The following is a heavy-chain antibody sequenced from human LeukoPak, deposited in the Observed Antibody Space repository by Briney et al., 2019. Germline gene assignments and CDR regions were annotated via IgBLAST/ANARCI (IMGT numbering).Heavy chain of an antibody. Sequence: SETLSLTCTVSGGSFSTYYWSWIRQPPGKGLEWIGYINYSGSTTYSPSLKSRVTMSVDTSKNQFSLKLSSVTAADTAVYYCARGRYCSADICSGGDAFDIWGQGTMVSVSS. CDR1: GGSFSTYY. V-gene: IGHV4-59*12. CDR3: ARGRYCSADICSGGDAFDI. CDR2: INYSGST. J-gene: IGHJ3*02. D-gene: IGHD2-15*01.